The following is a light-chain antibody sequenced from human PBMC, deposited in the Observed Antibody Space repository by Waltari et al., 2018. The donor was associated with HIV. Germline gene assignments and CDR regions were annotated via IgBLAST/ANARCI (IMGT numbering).Light chain of an antibody. Sequence: SYDLTQPSSLSVSAGQTARITCSGDALTRKYARWFQQKPGQAPVSVIFKDSERPSGVPERFSCSSSGTTVTLTISGAQIEDEADYYCYSAADNNRGIFGGGTRLTVL. J-gene: IGLJ2*01. V-gene: IGLV3-27*01. CDR2: KDS. CDR1: ALTRKY. CDR3: YSAADNNRGI.